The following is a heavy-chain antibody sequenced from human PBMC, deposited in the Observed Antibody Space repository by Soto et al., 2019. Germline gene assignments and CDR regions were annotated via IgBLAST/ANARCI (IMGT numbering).Heavy chain of an antibody. CDR1: GFTVSSNY. CDR3: ARGPVYDSSGYFDY. CDR2: IYSGGST. V-gene: IGHV3-53*02. J-gene: IGHJ4*02. D-gene: IGHD3-22*01. Sequence: VQLVETGGGLIQPGGSLRLSCAASGFTVSSNYMSWVRQAPGKGLEWVSVIYSGGSTYYADSVKGRFTISRDNSKNTLYLQMNSLRAEDTAVYYCARGPVYDSSGYFDYWGQGTLVTVSS.